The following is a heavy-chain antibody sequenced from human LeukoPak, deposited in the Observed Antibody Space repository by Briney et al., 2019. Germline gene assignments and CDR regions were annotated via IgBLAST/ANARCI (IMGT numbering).Heavy chain of an antibody. CDR3: ARATRGGRRVVDY. J-gene: IGHJ4*02. V-gene: IGHV4-59*12. Sequence: PSETLSLTCTVSGGSISSYYWSWIRQPPGKGLEWIGYIYYSGSTNYNPSLKSRVTISVDTSKNQFSLKLSSVTAADTAVYYCARATRGGRRVVDYWGQGTLVTVSS. D-gene: IGHD3-16*01. CDR1: GGSISSYY. CDR2: IYYSGST.